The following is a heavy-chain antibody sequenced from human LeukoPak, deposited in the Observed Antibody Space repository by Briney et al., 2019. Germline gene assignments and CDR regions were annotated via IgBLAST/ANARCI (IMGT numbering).Heavy chain of an antibody. CDR1: GFTFSSYW. CDR3: TTGRVQGEAVAGTGGFDY. D-gene: IGHD6-19*01. V-gene: IGHV3-15*01. Sequence: GGSLRLPCAASGFTFSSYWMSWVRQAPGKGLEWVGRIKSKTDGGTTDYAAPVKGRFTISRDDSKCALFLQMNSLETDDTAVYYCTTGRVQGEAVAGTGGFDYWGQGTLVTVSS. CDR2: IKSKTDGGTT. J-gene: IGHJ4*02.